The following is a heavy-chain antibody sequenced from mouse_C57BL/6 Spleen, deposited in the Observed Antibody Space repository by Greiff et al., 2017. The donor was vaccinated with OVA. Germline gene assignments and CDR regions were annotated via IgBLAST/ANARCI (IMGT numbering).Heavy chain of an antibody. V-gene: IGHV1-15*01. Sequence: QVQLKESGAELVRPGASVTLSCKASGYTFTDYEMHWVKQTPVHGLEWIGAIDPETGGTAYNQKFKGKAILTADKSSSTAYMELRSLTSEDSAVYYCTRDYSNRYYYAMDYWGQGTSVTVSS. CDR3: TRDYSNRYYYAMDY. D-gene: IGHD2-5*01. CDR1: GYTFTDYE. CDR2: IDPETGGT. J-gene: IGHJ4*01.